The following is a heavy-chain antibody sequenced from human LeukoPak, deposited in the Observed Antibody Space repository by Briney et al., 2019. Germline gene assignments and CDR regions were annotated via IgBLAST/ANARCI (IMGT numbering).Heavy chain of an antibody. CDR1: GFTLSDYS. D-gene: IGHD1-7*01. J-gene: IGHJ4*02. Sequence: GGSLRLSCAASGFTLSDYSMTWLRQAPGKGLEWVSYMSRSGSSMYYADSVKGRFTISRDNAKNSVYLQMNSLGAEDTAVYYCARGLIKTGTTFDYWGQGTLVTVSS. CDR2: MSRSGSSM. V-gene: IGHV3-11*04. CDR3: ARGLIKTGTTFDY.